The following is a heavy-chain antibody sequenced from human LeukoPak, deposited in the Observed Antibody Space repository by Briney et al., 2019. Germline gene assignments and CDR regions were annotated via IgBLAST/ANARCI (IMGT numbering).Heavy chain of an antibody. J-gene: IGHJ6*02. Sequence: KPSETLSLTCAVYGGSFSGYYWSWIRQPPGKGLEWIGEINHSGCTNYNPSLKSRVTISVDTSKNQFSLKLSSVTAADTAVYSCARGAGLPGLRYFDWLLSPLMDVWGQGTTVTVSS. V-gene: IGHV4-34*01. CDR1: GGSFSGYY. CDR2: INHSGCT. CDR3: ARGAGLPGLRYFDWLLSPLMDV. D-gene: IGHD3-9*01.